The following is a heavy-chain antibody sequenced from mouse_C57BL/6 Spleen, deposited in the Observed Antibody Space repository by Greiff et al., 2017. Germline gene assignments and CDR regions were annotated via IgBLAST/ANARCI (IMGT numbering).Heavy chain of an antibody. CDR3: ARSGDYDYDGSYMDY. CDR1: GYTFTDYN. Sequence: EVQLQQSGPELVKPGASVKMSCTASGYTFTDYNMHWVKQSHGKSLEWIGYINPNNGGTSSNQNLKGQATLTLNKSSSTSYMELRSLTSEDSAVYYCARSGDYDYDGSYMDYWGQGTSGTVSS. J-gene: IGHJ4*01. V-gene: IGHV1-22*01. D-gene: IGHD2-4*01. CDR2: INPNNGGT.